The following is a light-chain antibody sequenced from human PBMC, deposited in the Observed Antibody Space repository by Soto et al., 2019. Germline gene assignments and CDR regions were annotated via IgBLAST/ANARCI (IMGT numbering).Light chain of an antibody. CDR3: SARDDSLSGVV. V-gene: IGLV1-47*01. Sequence: QSVLTQPPSASGTPGQRVTISCSGSSSNIGINHVYWYQQFPGTAPKLLMYRSDQRPSGVPDRFSGSKSGTSASLAISGLRSDDEAEYYCSARDDSLSGVVFGGGTK. J-gene: IGLJ2*01. CDR1: SSNIGINH. CDR2: RSD.